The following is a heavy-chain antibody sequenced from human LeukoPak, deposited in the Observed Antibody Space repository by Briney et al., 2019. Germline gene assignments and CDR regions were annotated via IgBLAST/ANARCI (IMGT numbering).Heavy chain of an antibody. CDR2: IIPIFGTA. J-gene: IGHJ4*02. V-gene: IGHV1-69*05. CDR1: GGTFSSYA. Sequence: SVKVSCKASGGTFSSYAISWVRQAPGQGLEWMGRIIPIFGTANYAHKFQGRVTITTDESTSTAYMELSSLRSEDTAVYYCARTYCSSTSCLDYAIDYWGQGTLVTVSS. CDR3: ARTYCSSTSCLDYAIDY. D-gene: IGHD2-2*01.